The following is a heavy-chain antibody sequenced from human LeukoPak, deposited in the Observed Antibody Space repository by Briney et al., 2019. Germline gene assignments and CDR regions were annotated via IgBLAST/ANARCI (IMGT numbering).Heavy chain of an antibody. V-gene: IGHV3-23*01. D-gene: IGHD6-13*01. CDR2: ITTSDGNT. CDR1: GFTFSSYT. J-gene: IGHJ4*02. Sequence: GGSLRLSCAASGFTFSSYTMSWVRQAPGKGLEWVSTITTSDGNTYYADSVKGRFTISRDNSKNTLYLQMNSPRAEDTAVYYCAKDRGSSWYGRGGHLDYWGQGTLVTVSS. CDR3: AKDRGSSWYGRGGHLDY.